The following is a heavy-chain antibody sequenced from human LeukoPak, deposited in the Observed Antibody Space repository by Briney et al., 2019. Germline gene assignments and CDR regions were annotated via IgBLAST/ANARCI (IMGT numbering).Heavy chain of an antibody. CDR1: GFTFSSSS. V-gene: IGHV3-21*01. Sequence: GGSLRLSCAVSGFTFSSSSMNWIRQAPGKGLEWVSSISSSSSYIYYADSLKGRFTISRDNAKNSLYLQMNSLRAEDTAVYYCARVGPWVNPDYYYYYMDVWGKGTTVTVSS. J-gene: IGHJ6*03. CDR2: ISSSSSYI. CDR3: ARVGPWVNPDYYYYYMDV. D-gene: IGHD1-14*01.